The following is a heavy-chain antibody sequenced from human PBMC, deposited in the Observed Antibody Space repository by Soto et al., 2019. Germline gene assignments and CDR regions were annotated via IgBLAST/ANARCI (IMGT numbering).Heavy chain of an antibody. J-gene: IGHJ6*02. CDR1: GYRFTSYW. Sequence: PXGALKISCEGCGYRFTSYWISWVRQMPGKGLEWMGRIDPSDSYTNYSPSFQGHVTISADKSISTAYLQWSSLKASDTAMYYCARLPYYYGSGSYYYYGMDVWGQGTTVTVSS. CDR3: ARLPYYYGSGSYYYYGMDV. CDR2: IDPSDSYT. D-gene: IGHD3-10*01. V-gene: IGHV5-10-1*01.